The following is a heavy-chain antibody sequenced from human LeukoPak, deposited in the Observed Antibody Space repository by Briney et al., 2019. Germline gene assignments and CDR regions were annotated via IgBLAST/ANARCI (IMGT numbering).Heavy chain of an antibody. J-gene: IGHJ3*02. D-gene: IGHD3-22*01. Sequence: ASVKVSCKASGYIFTGHYMDWVRHAPGQGLEWMGRINPNSGGTNYAQKFQGRVTMTRDTSISTAYMELSRLRSDDTAVYYCARVRITMINDAFDIWGEGTMVTVSS. CDR1: GYIFTGHY. CDR3: ARVRITMINDAFDI. CDR2: INPNSGGT. V-gene: IGHV1-2*06.